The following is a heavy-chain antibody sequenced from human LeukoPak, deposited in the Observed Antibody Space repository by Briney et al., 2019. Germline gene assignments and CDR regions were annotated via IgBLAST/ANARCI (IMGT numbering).Heavy chain of an antibody. J-gene: IGHJ5*02. CDR2: IYTSGST. Sequence: PSETLSLTCTVSGGSISSGSYYWSWIRQPAGKGLEWIGRIYTSGSTNYNPSLKSRVTISVDTSKNQFSLKLSSVTAADTAVYYCARDPDLAAAGQNNWFDPWGQGTLVTVSS. CDR1: GGSISSGSYY. V-gene: IGHV4-61*02. D-gene: IGHD6-13*01. CDR3: ARDPDLAAAGQNNWFDP.